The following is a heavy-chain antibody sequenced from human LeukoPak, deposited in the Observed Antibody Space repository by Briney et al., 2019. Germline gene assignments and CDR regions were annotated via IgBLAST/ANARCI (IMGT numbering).Heavy chain of an antibody. Sequence: SETLSLTCTVSGGSISTYYWSWIRQPAGKGLEWIGRIYTSGSTNYNPSLKSRVTMSVDTSKNQFSLKLNSVTAADTAVYYCARAHSSGWPHMFDPWGQGTLVTVPS. CDR3: ARAHSSGWPHMFDP. CDR1: GGSISTYY. J-gene: IGHJ5*02. D-gene: IGHD6-19*01. CDR2: IYTSGST. V-gene: IGHV4-4*07.